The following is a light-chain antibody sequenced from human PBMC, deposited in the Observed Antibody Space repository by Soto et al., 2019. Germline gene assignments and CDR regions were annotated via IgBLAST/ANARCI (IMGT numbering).Light chain of an antibody. CDR3: QQYNSYSS. V-gene: IGKV1-5*01. CDR2: DAS. CDR1: QSISSW. Sequence: DIQRTQSPSTLSASVGDRVTITCRASQSISSWLAWYQQKPGKAPKLLIYDASSLERGVPSRFSGSGSGTEFTLTISSLQPDDLATYYCQQYNSYSSLGQGTKLEIK. J-gene: IGKJ2*01.